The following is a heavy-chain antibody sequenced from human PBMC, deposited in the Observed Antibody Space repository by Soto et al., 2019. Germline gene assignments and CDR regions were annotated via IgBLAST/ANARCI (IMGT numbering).Heavy chain of an antibody. J-gene: IGHJ4*02. V-gene: IGHV3-7*04. CDR3: ARNGYYYDSSGYYFDY. CDR2: IKQDGSEK. CDR1: GFTFSSYW. Sequence: GGSLRLSCAASGFTFSSYWMSWVRQAPGKGLEWVANIKQDGSEKYYVDSVKSRFTISRDNAKNSLYLQMNSLRAEDTAVYYCARNGYYYDSSGYYFDYWGQGTLVTVSS. D-gene: IGHD3-22*01.